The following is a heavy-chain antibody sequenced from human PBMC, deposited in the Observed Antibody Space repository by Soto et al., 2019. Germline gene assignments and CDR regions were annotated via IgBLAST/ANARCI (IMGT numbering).Heavy chain of an antibody. CDR1: GLTFSSFA. Sequence: EVQLLESGGGLVQPGGSLSLSCAASGLTFSSFAMSWVRQAPGKGLEWVSAVSSGGDSTYYADSVKGRFTISRDNSKNTLYLQVNSLRAEDTAVYHCATRGVGSHYYYLDVWGKGTTVTVSS. D-gene: IGHD1-26*01. CDR3: ATRGVGSHYYYLDV. J-gene: IGHJ6*03. CDR2: VSSGGDST. V-gene: IGHV3-23*01.